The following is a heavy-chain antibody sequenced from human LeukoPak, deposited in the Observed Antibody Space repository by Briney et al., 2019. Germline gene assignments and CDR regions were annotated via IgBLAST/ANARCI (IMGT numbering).Heavy chain of an antibody. J-gene: IGHJ6*03. D-gene: IGHD4-11*01. CDR3: ARAGDYSYYYYYYMDV. Sequence: ASVKVSCKASGYTFTGYYMHWVRQAPGQGLEWMGRINPNGGGTNYAQKFQGRVTMTRDTSISTAYMELSRLRSDDTAVYYCARAGDYSYYYYYYMDVWGKGTTVTVSS. CDR1: GYTFTGYY. V-gene: IGHV1-2*06. CDR2: INPNGGGT.